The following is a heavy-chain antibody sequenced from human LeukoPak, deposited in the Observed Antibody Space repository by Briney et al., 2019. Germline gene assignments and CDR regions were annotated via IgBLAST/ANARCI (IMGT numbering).Heavy chain of an antibody. D-gene: IGHD1-26*01. CDR3: ARMTGATHDY. J-gene: IGHJ4*02. CDR1: GFSLTTSGMC. Sequence: ASGPTLVNPTQTLTLTCTFSGFSLTTSGMCVSWIRQPPGKALEWLARIDWDDDKYYRTSLKTRLTISKDTSKNQVVLTPTNIDPVDTATYYCARMTGATHDYWGQGTLVTVSS. CDR2: IDWDDDK. V-gene: IGHV2-70*11.